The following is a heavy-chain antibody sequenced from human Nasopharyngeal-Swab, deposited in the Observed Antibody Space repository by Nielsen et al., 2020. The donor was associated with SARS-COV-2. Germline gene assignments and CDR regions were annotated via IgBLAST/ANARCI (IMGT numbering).Heavy chain of an antibody. D-gene: IGHD5-12*01. J-gene: IGHJ5*02. Sequence: GESLKISCAASGFTFSSFWMHWVRQVPGEGLGWVSRIDTDGSVTNYADSVKGRFTISRDNAKNTLYLQMNSLRAEDTAVYYCGRDLGGYGGSWGQGALVIVSP. CDR2: IDTDGSVT. CDR1: GFTFSSFW. CDR3: GRDLGGYGGS. V-gene: IGHV3-74*01.